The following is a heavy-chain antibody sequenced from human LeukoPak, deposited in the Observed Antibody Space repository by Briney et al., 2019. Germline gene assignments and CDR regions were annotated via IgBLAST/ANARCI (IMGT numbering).Heavy chain of an antibody. CDR3: ARDRGYYDSSGYTPNELDY. D-gene: IGHD3-22*01. J-gene: IGHJ4*02. Sequence: PSETLSLTCAVYGGSFSGYYWSWIRQPPGKGLEWIGEINHSGSTNYNPSLKSRVTISVDTSKNQFSLKLSSVTAADTAVYYCARDRGYYDSSGYTPNELDYWGQGTLVTVSS. CDR2: INHSGST. CDR1: GGSFSGYY. V-gene: IGHV4-34*01.